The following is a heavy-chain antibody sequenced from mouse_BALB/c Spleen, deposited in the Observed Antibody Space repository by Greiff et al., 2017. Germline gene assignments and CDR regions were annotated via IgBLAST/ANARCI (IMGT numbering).Heavy chain of an antibody. Sequence: EVKLMESGGGLVQPGGSRKLSCAASGFTFSSFGMHWVRQAPEKGLEWVAYISSGSSTIYYADTVKGRFTISRDNPKNTLFLQMTSLRSEDTAMYYCARRGGQDYFDYWGQGTTLTVSS. CDR1: GFTFSSFG. CDR2: ISSGSSTI. J-gene: IGHJ2*01. D-gene: IGHD3-3*01. V-gene: IGHV5-17*02. CDR3: ARRGGQDYFDY.